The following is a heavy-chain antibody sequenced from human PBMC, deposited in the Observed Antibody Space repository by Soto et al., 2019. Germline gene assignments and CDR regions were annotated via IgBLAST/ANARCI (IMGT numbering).Heavy chain of an antibody. CDR3: ARCYDYVWGSYRYVCVPDY. V-gene: IGHV4-59*01. CDR1: GGSISSYY. Sequence: PSETLSLTCTVPGGSISSYYWSWIRQSPGKGLEWIGYIYYSGSTNYNPSLKSRVTISVDTSKNQFSLKLSSVTAADTAVYYCARCYDYVWGSYRYVCVPDYWGQGTLVTVSS. J-gene: IGHJ4*02. CDR2: IYYSGST. D-gene: IGHD3-16*02.